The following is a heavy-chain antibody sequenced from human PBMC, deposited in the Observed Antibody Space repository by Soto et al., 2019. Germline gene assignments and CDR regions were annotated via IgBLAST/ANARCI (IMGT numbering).Heavy chain of an antibody. V-gene: IGHV4-4*02. CDR1: GGSISSSNW. J-gene: IGHJ4*02. CDR3: ARDLVVGAPEPSTYFDY. D-gene: IGHD2-15*01. CDR2: IYHSGST. Sequence: QVQLQESGPGLVKPSGTLSLTCAVSGGSISSSNWWSWVRQPPGKGLEWIGEIYHSGSTNYNPSLKSRVTISVAKSKNQFSLKLSSVTAADTAVYYCARDLVVGAPEPSTYFDYWGQGTLVTVSS.